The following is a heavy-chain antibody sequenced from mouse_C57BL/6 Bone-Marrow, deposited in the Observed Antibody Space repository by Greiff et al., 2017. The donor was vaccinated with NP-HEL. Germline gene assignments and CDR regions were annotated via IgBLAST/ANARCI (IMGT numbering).Heavy chain of an antibody. CDR3: AREDYYGSSLYWYFDV. D-gene: IGHD1-1*01. CDR1: GYTFTSYW. J-gene: IGHJ1*03. V-gene: IGHV1-7*01. Sequence: VKLQESGAELAKPGASVKLSCKASGYTFTSYWMHWVKQRPGQGLEWIGYINPSSGYTKYNQKFKDQVTLTADKSYSTAYMQLSSLTSEDSAVYYCAREDYYGSSLYWYFDVWGTGTTVTVSS. CDR2: INPSSGYT.